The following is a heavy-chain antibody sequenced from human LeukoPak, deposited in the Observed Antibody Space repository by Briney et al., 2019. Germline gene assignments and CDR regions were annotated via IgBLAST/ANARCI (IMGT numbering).Heavy chain of an antibody. Sequence: SETLSLTCTVSGGSISSGGYYWSWIRQHPGKGLEWIGYIYYSGSTYYNPSLKSPVTISVDTSKNQFSLKLSSVTAADTAVYYCAREKDYYDSSGYYADAFDIWGQGTMVTVSS. CDR1: GGSISSGGYY. V-gene: IGHV4-31*01. CDR2: IYYSGST. D-gene: IGHD3-22*01. CDR3: AREKDYYDSSGYYADAFDI. J-gene: IGHJ3*02.